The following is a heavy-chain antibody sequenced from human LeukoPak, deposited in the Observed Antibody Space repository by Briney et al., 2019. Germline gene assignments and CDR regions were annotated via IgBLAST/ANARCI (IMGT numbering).Heavy chain of an antibody. CDR1: GGSISNGDHY. Sequence: SETLSLTCTVSGGSISNGDHYWSWIRQHPGKGLEWIGYIYYSGSTYYNPSLKSRVTISVDTSKNQFSLEPSSVTAADTAVYYCARDSTVYGDYIFWGQGTLVTVSS. CDR3: ARDSTVYGDYIF. D-gene: IGHD4-17*01. CDR2: IYYSGST. J-gene: IGHJ4*02. V-gene: IGHV4-31*03.